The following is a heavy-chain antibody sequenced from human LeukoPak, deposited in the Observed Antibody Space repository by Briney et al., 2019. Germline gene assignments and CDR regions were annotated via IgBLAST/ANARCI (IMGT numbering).Heavy chain of an antibody. Sequence: GESLKISCKGSGYSFTSYWIGWVRQMPGKGLEWMGIIYPGDSDTRYSPSFQGQVTISADKSISTAYLQWSSLKASDTAMYYCGLCYLSSGGTMDVWGQGTTVTVSS. CDR1: GYSFTSYW. CDR2: IYPGDSDT. V-gene: IGHV5-51*01. D-gene: IGHD2-15*01. CDR3: GLCYLSSGGTMDV. J-gene: IGHJ6*02.